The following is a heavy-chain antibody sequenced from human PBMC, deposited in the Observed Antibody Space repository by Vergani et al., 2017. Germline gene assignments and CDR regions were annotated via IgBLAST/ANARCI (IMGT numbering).Heavy chain of an antibody. CDR1: VFTFSDYY. Sequence: VQLVESGGGLVQPGGSLRLSCAASVFTFSDYYMSWIRQAPGQGLEWVSYISSSGSTRYYADSLKGRFTISRDNAKNSLYLQMNSLRAEDTAGYYCARSTTGYSSSCPDYWGQGTLVTVSS. V-gene: IGHV3-11*01. J-gene: IGHJ4*02. D-gene: IGHD6-13*01. CDR2: ISSSGSTR. CDR3: ARSTTGYSSSCPDY.